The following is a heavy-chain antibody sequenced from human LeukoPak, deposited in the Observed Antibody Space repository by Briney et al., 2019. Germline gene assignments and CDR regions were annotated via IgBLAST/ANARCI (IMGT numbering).Heavy chain of an antibody. V-gene: IGHV4-59*01. CDR3: ARDSNDLWSADILGAFDI. D-gene: IGHD3-3*01. J-gene: IGHJ3*02. CDR1: GGSISSYY. Sequence: PSETLSLTCTVSGGSISSYYWSWIRQPPGKRLEWIGYIYYSGSTNYNPSLKSRVTISVDTSKNQFSLKLSSVTAADTAVYYCARDSNDLWSADILGAFDIWGQGTMVTVSS. CDR2: IYYSGST.